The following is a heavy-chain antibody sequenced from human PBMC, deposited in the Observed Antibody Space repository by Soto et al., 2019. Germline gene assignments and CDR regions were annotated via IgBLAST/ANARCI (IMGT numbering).Heavy chain of an antibody. D-gene: IGHD3-22*01. Sequence: EVQLLESGGGLVQPGGSLRLSCAATGFTFTSYAMSWVRQAPGKGLEWFSGIRGNGGSTYYADSVKGRFTISRDNSKNTLYLQMNSLRAEDTDVYYCAKDQSYDSSVYSLFDYWGQGTLVTVSS. CDR1: GFTFTSYA. CDR3: AKDQSYDSSVYSLFDY. V-gene: IGHV3-23*01. CDR2: IRGNGGST. J-gene: IGHJ4*02.